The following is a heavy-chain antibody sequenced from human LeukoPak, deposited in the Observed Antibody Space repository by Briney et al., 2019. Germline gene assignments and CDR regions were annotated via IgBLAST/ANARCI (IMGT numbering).Heavy chain of an antibody. V-gene: IGHV4-39*07. CDR2: IYYSGST. CDR1: GGSISSSSYY. Sequence: SETLSLTCTVSGGSISSSSYYWGWIRQPPGKGLEWIGSIYYSGSTNYNPSLKSRVTISVDTSKNQFSLKLSSVTAADTAVYYCARSRGYCSSTSCYSGNNWFDPWGQGTLVTVSS. D-gene: IGHD2-2*02. CDR3: ARSRGYCSSTSCYSGNNWFDP. J-gene: IGHJ5*02.